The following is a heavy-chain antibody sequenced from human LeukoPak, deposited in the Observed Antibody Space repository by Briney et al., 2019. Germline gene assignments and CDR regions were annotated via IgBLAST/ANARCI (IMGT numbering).Heavy chain of an antibody. J-gene: IGHJ4*02. D-gene: IGHD6-6*01. Sequence: SETLSLTCSVSGGSISTYYWSWIRQPPGKGLEWIGYIYYSGSTNYNPSLKSRVTISVDTSKNQFSLKLSSVTAADTAVYYCAREGVAARPGLYYFDYWGQGTLVTVSS. CDR2: IYYSGST. CDR3: AREGVAARPGLYYFDY. V-gene: IGHV4-59*01. CDR1: GGSISTYY.